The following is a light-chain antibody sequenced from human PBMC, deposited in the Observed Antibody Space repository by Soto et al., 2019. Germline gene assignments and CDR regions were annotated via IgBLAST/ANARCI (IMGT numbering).Light chain of an antibody. CDR1: ENIGAW. CDR3: QQYINDWA. J-gene: IGKJ1*01. V-gene: IGKV1-5*01. Sequence: DIQVSQSPSTLSASVGDRVTITCRASENIGAWLAWYQQKPGTAPKLLIHDVSSLQGGVPSRFSGSGSGTEFTLTISGLQPDDFATYYCQQYINDWAFGQGTKVDNK. CDR2: DVS.